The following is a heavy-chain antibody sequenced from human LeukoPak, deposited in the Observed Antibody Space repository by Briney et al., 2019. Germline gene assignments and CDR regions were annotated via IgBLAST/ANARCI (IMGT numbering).Heavy chain of an antibody. Sequence: SETLSLTCTVSGGSISSSSYYWGWIRQPPGKGLEWIGSIYYSGSTYYNPSLKSRVTISVDTSKNQFSLKLSPVTAADTAVYYRARHVGSFLGGSGSYYPFDYWGQGTLVTVSS. CDR1: GGSISSSSYY. J-gene: IGHJ4*02. CDR2: IYYSGST. D-gene: IGHD3-10*01. CDR3: ARHVGSFLGGSGSYYPFDY. V-gene: IGHV4-39*01.